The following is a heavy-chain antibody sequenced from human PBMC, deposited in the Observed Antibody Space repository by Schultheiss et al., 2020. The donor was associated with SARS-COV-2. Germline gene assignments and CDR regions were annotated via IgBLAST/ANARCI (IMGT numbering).Heavy chain of an antibody. V-gene: IGHV3-48*03. CDR3: ARGNTARWGYGYYFDY. J-gene: IGHJ4*02. D-gene: IGHD3-10*01. CDR1: GFTSSSYE. CDR2: ISNSGSTI. Sequence: GGSLRLSCAASGFTSSSYEMNWVRQAPGKGLEWVSYISNSGSTIYYADSVKGRFTISRDNAKNMLYLQMNSLRAEDTAVYYCARGNTARWGYGYYFDYWGQGTLVTVSS.